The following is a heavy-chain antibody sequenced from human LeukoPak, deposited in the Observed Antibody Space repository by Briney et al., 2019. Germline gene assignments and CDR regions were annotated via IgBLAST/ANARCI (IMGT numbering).Heavy chain of an antibody. D-gene: IGHD3-10*01. V-gene: IGHV1-8*01. J-gene: IGHJ6*02. CDR2: MNPNSGNT. CDR3: ARGFYGSGLAGYYYGMDV. Sequence: ASVKVSCKASGYTFTNYDINWVRQATGQGLEWMGWMNPNSGNTGYAQKFQGRVTMTRNTSISTAYMELSSLRSEDTAVYYCARGFYGSGLAGYYYGMDVWGQGTTVTVSS. CDR1: GYTFTNYD.